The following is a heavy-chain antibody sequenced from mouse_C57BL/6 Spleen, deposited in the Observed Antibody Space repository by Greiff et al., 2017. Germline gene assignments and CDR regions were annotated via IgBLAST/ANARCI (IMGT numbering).Heavy chain of an antibody. Sequence: QVQLKESGAELMKPGASVKLSCKATGYTFTGYWIEWVKQRPGHGLEWIGEILPGSGSTYYNEKFKGKATFTADTTSNTAYMQLSSLTTEDTAIYYCARGTGSHYYAMDYWGQGTSVTVSS. D-gene: IGHD4-1*01. CDR2: ILPGSGST. CDR3: ARGTGSHYYAMDY. V-gene: IGHV1-9*01. CDR1: GYTFTGYW. J-gene: IGHJ4*01.